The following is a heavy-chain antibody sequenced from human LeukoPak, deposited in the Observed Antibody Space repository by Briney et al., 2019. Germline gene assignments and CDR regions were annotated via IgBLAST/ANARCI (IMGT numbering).Heavy chain of an antibody. J-gene: IGHJ4*02. CDR1: GYTFTSYA. CDR2: INTNTGNP. V-gene: IGHV7-4-1*02. CDR3: AREGWQWLARYYFDY. D-gene: IGHD6-19*01. Sequence: ASVKVSCKASGYTFTSYAMNWVRQAPGQGLEWMGWINTNTGNPTYAQGFTGRFVLSLDTSVSTAYLQISSLKAEDTAVYYCAREGWQWLARYYFDYWGQGTLVTVSS.